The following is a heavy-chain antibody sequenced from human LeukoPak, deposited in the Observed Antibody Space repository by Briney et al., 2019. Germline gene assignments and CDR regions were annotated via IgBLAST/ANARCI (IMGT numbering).Heavy chain of an antibody. D-gene: IGHD6-13*01. CDR2: INHDGRET. V-gene: IGHV3-7*03. Sequence: GGSLRLSCLGSGFNFRYFWMSWVRQAPGKGLEWVANINHDGRETYYADSVKGRFIISRDNAKNSLYLQMNSLRAEDTAVYYCARAEQQLARVDYWGQGTLVTVSS. CDR1: GFNFRYFW. CDR3: ARAEQQLARVDY. J-gene: IGHJ4*02.